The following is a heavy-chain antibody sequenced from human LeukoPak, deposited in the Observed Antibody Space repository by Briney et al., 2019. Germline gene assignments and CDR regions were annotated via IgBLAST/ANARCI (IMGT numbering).Heavy chain of an antibody. CDR2: IIPIFGTA. V-gene: IGHV1-69*13. J-gene: IGHJ3*02. Sequence: ASVKVSCKASGGTFSSYAISWVRQAPGQGLEWMGGIIPIFGTANYAQKFQGRVTITADESTSTAYMELSSLRSEDTAVYYCARGRTDHDAFDIWGQGTMVTVSS. CDR3: ARGRTDHDAFDI. CDR1: GGTFSSYA. D-gene: IGHD1-1*01.